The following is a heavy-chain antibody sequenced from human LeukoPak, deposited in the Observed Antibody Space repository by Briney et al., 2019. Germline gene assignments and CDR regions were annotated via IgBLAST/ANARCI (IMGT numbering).Heavy chain of an antibody. Sequence: GGSLRLSRAASGFTFSSYWMSWVRQAPGKGLEWVASMKHDGTKKNYADSVKGRFTISRDNAKNSLYLQMNSLRAEDTALYYCARIVGADEGADYWGQGTLVTVSS. V-gene: IGHV3-7*01. CDR1: GFTFSSYW. D-gene: IGHD1-26*01. J-gene: IGHJ4*02. CDR3: ARIVGADEGADY. CDR2: MKHDGTKK.